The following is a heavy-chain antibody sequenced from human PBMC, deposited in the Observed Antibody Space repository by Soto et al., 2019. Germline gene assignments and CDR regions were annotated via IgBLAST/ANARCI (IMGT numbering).Heavy chain of an antibody. V-gene: IGHV3-23*01. J-gene: IGHJ4*02. D-gene: IGHD1-26*01. CDR3: AKDLMGATTADY. Sequence: GGSLILSCAASRFTFSSYAMSWVRQAPGKGLEWVSAISGSGGSTYYADSVKGRFTISRDNSKNTLYLQMNSLRAEDTAVYYCAKDLMGATTADYWGQGTLVTVSS. CDR2: ISGSGGST. CDR1: RFTFSSYA.